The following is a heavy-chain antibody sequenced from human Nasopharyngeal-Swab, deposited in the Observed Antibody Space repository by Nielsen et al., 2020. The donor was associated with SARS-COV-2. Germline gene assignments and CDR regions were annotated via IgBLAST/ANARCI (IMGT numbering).Heavy chain of an antibody. J-gene: IGHJ4*02. Sequence: GGSLRLSCASSGFTFSSSGMPWFRQAPGKGLEWVAVISYDGSNKYYAHSVKGRFTISRDNSKNTLYLQMNSLRAEDTAVYYCARGDTVTILTQVDYWGQGNLVNVTS. CDR1: GFTFSSSG. V-gene: IGHV3-30*03. CDR2: ISYDGSNK. D-gene: IGHD4-17*01. CDR3: ARGDTVTILTQVDY.